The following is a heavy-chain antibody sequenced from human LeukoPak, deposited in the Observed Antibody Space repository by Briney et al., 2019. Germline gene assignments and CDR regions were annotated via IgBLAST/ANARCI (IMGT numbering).Heavy chain of an antibody. CDR3: ARGEAYCSSTSCRAFDI. CDR1: GFTFSSYW. D-gene: IGHD2-2*01. CDR2: IKQDGSEK. Sequence: GGSLRLSCAASGFTFSSYWMSWVRQAPGKGPEWVANIKQDGSEKYYVDSVKGRFTISRDNAKNSLYLQMNSLRAEDTAVYYCARGEAYCSSTSCRAFDIWGQGTMVTVSS. J-gene: IGHJ3*02. V-gene: IGHV3-7*03.